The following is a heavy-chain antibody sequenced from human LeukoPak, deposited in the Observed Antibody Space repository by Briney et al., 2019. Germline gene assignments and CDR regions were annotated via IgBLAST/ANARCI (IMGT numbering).Heavy chain of an antibody. J-gene: IGHJ4*02. CDR2: ISDSGGST. V-gene: IGHV3-23*01. Sequence: GGSLRLSCAVSGITLSNYGMSWVRQAPGKGLEWVAGISDSGGSTNYADSVKGRFTISRDNPKNTLYLQMNSLRAEDTAVYFCAKRGVVIRAVIIVGFHKEAYYFDYWGQGALVTVSS. CDR1: GITLSNYG. D-gene: IGHD3-10*01. CDR3: AKRGVVIRAVIIVGFHKEAYYFDY.